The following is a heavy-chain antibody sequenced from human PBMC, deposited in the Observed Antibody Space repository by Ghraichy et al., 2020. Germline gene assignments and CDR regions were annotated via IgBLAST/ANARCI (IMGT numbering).Heavy chain of an antibody. CDR1: GGSISSYY. CDR2: IYYSGST. J-gene: IGHJ6*03. Sequence: GSLSLTCTVSGGSISSYYWSWLRQPPGKGLEWIGYIYYSGSTNYNPSLKSRVTISVDTSKNQFSLKLSSVTAADTAVYYCARAKSGYESSYYYYYYYMDVGGKGTTVTVSS. D-gene: IGHD5-12*01. CDR3: ARAKSGYESSYYYYYYYMDV. V-gene: IGHV4-59*01.